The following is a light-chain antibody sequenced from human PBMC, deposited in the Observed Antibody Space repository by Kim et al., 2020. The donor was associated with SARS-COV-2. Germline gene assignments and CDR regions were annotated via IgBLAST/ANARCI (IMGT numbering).Light chain of an antibody. J-gene: IGLJ3*02. Sequence: QPATPPCPRNRNAVGHEGAAWLQQHQCHPPTLLSDRSNHPPSGISDRLSASRSGNTASLTITRLQPEDEADYYCSAWDGSLSAWVFGGGTQLTVL. V-gene: IGLV10-54*01. CDR1: RNAVGHEG. CDR2: RSN. CDR3: SAWDGSLSAWV.